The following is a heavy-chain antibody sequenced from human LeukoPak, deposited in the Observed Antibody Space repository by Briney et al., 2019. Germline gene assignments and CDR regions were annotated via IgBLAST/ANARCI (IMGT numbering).Heavy chain of an antibody. V-gene: IGHV4-30-2*01. Sequence: PSETLSLTCTVSGGSISNSTNFWSWIRQPPGKGLEWIGYIYHSGSSYYNPSLKSRVTISVDRSKNQFSLKLSSVTAADTAVYYCAREDTAAAGTGDYWGQGTLVTVSS. CDR1: GGSISNSTNF. CDR2: IYHSGSS. J-gene: IGHJ4*02. D-gene: IGHD6-13*01. CDR3: AREDTAAAGTGDY.